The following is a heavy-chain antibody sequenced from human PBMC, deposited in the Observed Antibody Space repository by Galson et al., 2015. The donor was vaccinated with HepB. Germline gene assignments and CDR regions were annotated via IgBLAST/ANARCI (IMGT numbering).Heavy chain of an antibody. Sequence: SLRLSCAASGFTFSSYAMSWVRQAPGKGLEWVSAISGSGGSTYYADSVKGRFTISRDNSKNTLYLQMNSLRAEDTAVYYCAKYSSTSYTYYYYMDVWGKGTTVTVSS. CDR3: AKYSSTSYTYYYYMDV. V-gene: IGHV3-23*01. D-gene: IGHD2-2*01. J-gene: IGHJ6*03. CDR2: ISGSGGST. CDR1: GFTFSSYA.